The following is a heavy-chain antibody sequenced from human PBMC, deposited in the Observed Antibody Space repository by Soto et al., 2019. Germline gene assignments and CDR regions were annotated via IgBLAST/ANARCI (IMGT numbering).Heavy chain of an antibody. V-gene: IGHV3-23*01. CDR1: GFSLSSYA. D-gene: IGHD1-1*01. CDR2: ISGSGGSSYSQ. Sequence: PGGSLRLSCVGSGFSLSSYAMSWVRQAPGKGLQWVSTISGSGGSSYSQCYADSVKGRFTVSRDKSKNTLYLQITSLRVEDTAVYYCAKTTRYHPLHWLDPWGQGTLVTVSS. CDR3: AKTTRYHPLHWLDP. J-gene: IGHJ5*02.